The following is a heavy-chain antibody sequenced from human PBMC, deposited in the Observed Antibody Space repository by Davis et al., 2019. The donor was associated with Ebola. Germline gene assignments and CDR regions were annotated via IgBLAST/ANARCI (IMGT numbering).Heavy chain of an antibody. CDR1: GFTFSSYG. Sequence: GGSLRLSCAASGFTFSSYGMHWVRQAPGKGLEWVAVIWYDGSNKYYADSVKGRFTISRDNSKNTLYLQMNSLRSEDRAVYYCARESRGLAKYYFFDYWGQGTLVTVSS. V-gene: IGHV3-33*08. CDR2: IWYDGSNK. CDR3: ARESRGLAKYYFFDY. D-gene: IGHD3/OR15-3a*01. J-gene: IGHJ4*02.